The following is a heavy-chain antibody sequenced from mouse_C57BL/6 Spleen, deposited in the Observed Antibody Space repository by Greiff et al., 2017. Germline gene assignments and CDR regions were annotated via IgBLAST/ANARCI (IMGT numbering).Heavy chain of an antibody. CDR1: GFTFSSYT. Sequence: EVKLVESGGGLVKPGGSLKLSCAASGFTFSSYTMSWVRQTPEKRLEWVATISGGGGNTYYPDSVKGRFTISIDNAKTTLYLQMSSLRSEDTALYYCARHRITTVVATDWYFDVWGTGTTVTVSS. V-gene: IGHV5-9*01. J-gene: IGHJ1*03. D-gene: IGHD1-1*01. CDR2: ISGGGGNT. CDR3: ARHRITTVVATDWYFDV.